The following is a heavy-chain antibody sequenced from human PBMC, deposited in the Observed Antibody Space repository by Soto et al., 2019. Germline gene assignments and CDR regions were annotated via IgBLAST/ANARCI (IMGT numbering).Heavy chain of an antibody. J-gene: IGHJ6*03. D-gene: IGHD6-13*01. CDR2: ISYDGSNK. V-gene: IGHV3-30-3*01. CDR1: GFTFSSYA. CDR3: ARDLPDSSSWYYGSYYYYYMDV. Sequence: GGSLRLSCAASGFTFSSYAMHWVRQAPGKGLEWVAVISYDGSNKYYADSVKGRFTISRDNAKNSLYLQMNSLRAEDTAVYYCARDLPDSSSWYYGSYYYYYMDVWGKGTTVTVSS.